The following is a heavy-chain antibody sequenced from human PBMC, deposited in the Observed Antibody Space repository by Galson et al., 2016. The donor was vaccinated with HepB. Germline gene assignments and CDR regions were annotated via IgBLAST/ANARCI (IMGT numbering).Heavy chain of an antibody. CDR1: GGSFSNYY. D-gene: IGHD6-6*01. Sequence: SETLSLTCAVYGGSFSNYYWAWIRQPPETGLEWIGEISHTGNTNYNPSLKTRVTISVDTYKKQFYLNVRSVTAADTAIYYCARARQLAQSYYYALDVWGQGTTVTVSS. CDR2: ISHTGNT. CDR3: ARARQLAQSYYYALDV. J-gene: IGHJ6*02. V-gene: IGHV4-34*01.